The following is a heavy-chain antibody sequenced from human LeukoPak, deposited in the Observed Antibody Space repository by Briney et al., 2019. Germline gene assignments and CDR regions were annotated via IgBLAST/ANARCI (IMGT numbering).Heavy chain of an antibody. V-gene: IGHV4-59*08. CDR2: IYYSGTT. CDR1: GGSVNSYY. Sequence: SETLSLTCTVSGGSVNSYYWSWLRQPPGKGLEWIGYIYYSGTTNYNPSLKSRVTISVDSSKNQFSLKLSSVTAADTAVYYCARMSTVPRFDYWGQGTLVTVSS. D-gene: IGHD4-17*01. J-gene: IGHJ4*02. CDR3: ARMSTVPRFDY.